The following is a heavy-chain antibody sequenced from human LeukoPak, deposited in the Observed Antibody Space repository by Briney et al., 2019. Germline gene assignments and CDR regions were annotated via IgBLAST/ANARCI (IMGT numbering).Heavy chain of an antibody. CDR2: IYYSGST. Sequence: SETLSLTCTVSGGSISSSSYYWGWIRQPPGKGLEWIGSIYYSGSTYYNPSLKSRVTISVDTSKNQFSLRLSSVTAADTAVYYCAREYYYDSSGPLDPWGQGTLVTVSS. J-gene: IGHJ5*02. D-gene: IGHD3-22*01. CDR1: GGSISSSSYY. V-gene: IGHV4-39*07. CDR3: AREYYYDSSGPLDP.